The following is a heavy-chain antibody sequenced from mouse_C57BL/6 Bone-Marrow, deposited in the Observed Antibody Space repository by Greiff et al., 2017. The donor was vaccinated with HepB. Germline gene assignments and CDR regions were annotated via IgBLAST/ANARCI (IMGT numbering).Heavy chain of an antibody. D-gene: IGHD1-1*01. CDR1: GYTFTSYG. V-gene: IGHV1-81*01. Sequence: QVQLQQSGAELARPGASVKLSCKASGYTFTSYGISWVKQRTGQGLEWIGEIYPRSGNTYYNEKFKGKATLTADKSSSTAYMELRSLTSEDSAVYFCARGVTFTTVVARYFDVWGTGTTVTVSS. CDR2: IYPRSGNT. CDR3: ARGVTFTTVVARYFDV. J-gene: IGHJ1*03.